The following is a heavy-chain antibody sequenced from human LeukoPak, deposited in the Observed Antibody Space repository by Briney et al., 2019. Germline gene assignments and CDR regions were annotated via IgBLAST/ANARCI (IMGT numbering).Heavy chain of an antibody. D-gene: IGHD7-27*01. J-gene: IGHJ6*02. V-gene: IGHV3-9*01. CDR3: AKDRSLGTECDFYDGMDV. CDR2: ISLNRLNT. Sequence: GWSVPLSFLSTLCILDDLAMHWLRPVACRGVDGVSSISLNRLNTAYAAPVRGRFTIPRDNPRNSLNFKMNSLRAKDTALYYCAKDRSLGTECDFYDGMDVWGQGTTVTVSS. CDR1: LCILDDLA.